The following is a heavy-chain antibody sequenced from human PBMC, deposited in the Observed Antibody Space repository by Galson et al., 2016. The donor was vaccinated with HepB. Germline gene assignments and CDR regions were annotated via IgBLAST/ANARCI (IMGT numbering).Heavy chain of an antibody. CDR1: GFTFNTYA. D-gene: IGHD4/OR15-4a*01. J-gene: IGHJ4*02. Sequence: LRLSCAASGFTFNTYAMSWVRQAPGKGLEWVSTISHTGGSTYYADSVKGRFTISRDNSKNTLYLQMNSLRAEDTAVYYCAKASRRDYALPYFDYWGQGTLVTVSS. V-gene: IGHV3-23*01. CDR2: ISHTGGST. CDR3: AKASRRDYALPYFDY.